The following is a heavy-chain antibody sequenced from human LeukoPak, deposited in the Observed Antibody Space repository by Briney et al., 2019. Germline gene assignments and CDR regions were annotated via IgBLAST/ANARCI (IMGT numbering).Heavy chain of an antibody. CDR1: GYTFTSYG. Sequence: ASVKVSFKASGYTFTSYGISWVRQAPGQGLEWMGWISAYNGNTNYAQKLQGRVTMTTDTSTSTAYMELRSLRSDDTAVYYCARVGYSSSWYYYYYYMDVWGKGTTVTVSS. CDR2: ISAYNGNT. V-gene: IGHV1-18*01. J-gene: IGHJ6*03. CDR3: ARVGYSSSWYYYYYYMDV. D-gene: IGHD6-13*01.